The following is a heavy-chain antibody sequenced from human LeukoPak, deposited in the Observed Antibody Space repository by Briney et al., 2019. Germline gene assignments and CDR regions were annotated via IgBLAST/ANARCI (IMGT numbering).Heavy chain of an antibody. Sequence: GGSLRLSCAASGFTVSSNYMSWVRQAPGKGLEWVSVIYSGGSTYYADSVKGRFTISRDNSKNTLYLRMNSLRAEDTALYYCAREGGSYPQFDYWGQGTLVTVSS. CDR1: GFTVSSNY. CDR2: IYSGGST. V-gene: IGHV3-66*01. CDR3: AREGGSYPQFDY. D-gene: IGHD1-26*01. J-gene: IGHJ4*02.